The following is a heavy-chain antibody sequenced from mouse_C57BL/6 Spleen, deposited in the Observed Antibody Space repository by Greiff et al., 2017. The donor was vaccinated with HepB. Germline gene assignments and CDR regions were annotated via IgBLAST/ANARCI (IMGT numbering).Heavy chain of an antibody. V-gene: IGHV1-82*01. CDR2: IYPGDGDT. Sequence: QVQLQQSGPELVKPGASVKISCKASGYAFSSSWMNWVKQRPGKGLEWIGRIYPGDGDTNYNGKFKGKATLTADKSSSTAYMQLSSLTSEDSAVYFCADGNYDVGAMDYWGQGTSVTVSS. D-gene: IGHD2-1*01. CDR1: GYAFSSSW. J-gene: IGHJ4*01. CDR3: ADGNYDVGAMDY.